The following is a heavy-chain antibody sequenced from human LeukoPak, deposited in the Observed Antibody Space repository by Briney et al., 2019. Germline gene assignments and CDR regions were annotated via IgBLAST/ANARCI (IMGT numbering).Heavy chain of an antibody. V-gene: IGHV5-51*01. Sequence: GESLQISCACSGFSFTNSWIAWVRQMPGKGLEWVGIMYLGDSDTRYSPSFQGHVTISADKSTNTAYLQWDSLKASDTAIYYCARQGYRTDLDKWGQGTLVTVSS. J-gene: IGHJ4*02. CDR2: MYLGDSDT. CDR1: GFSFTNSW. CDR3: ARQGYRTDLDK. D-gene: IGHD5-24*01.